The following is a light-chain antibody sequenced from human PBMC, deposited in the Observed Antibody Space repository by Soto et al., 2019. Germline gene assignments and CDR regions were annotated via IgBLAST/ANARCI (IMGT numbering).Light chain of an antibody. CDR3: QQYNSYSPWT. CDR1: QTIGGW. CDR2: EVS. V-gene: IGKV1-5*01. Sequence: DIRMTQSPATLSASVGDRVTITCRASQTIGGWLAWYQQKPGKAPKLLISEVSSLESAVPPRFSGSGSGAEFTLTISSLQPDDFATYYCQQYNSYSPWTFGQGTKVEIK. J-gene: IGKJ1*01.